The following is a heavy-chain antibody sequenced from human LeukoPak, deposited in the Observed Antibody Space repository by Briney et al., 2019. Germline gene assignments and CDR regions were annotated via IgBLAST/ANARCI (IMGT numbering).Heavy chain of an antibody. CDR3: ARGVYSSSWTPPGY. J-gene: IGHJ4*02. Sequence: SETLSLTCTVSGGSIRSYYWSWVRQPPGKGLEWIGYIYHSGSTNYNPSLKSRVNLSVDMAKNQISLKMSSVTAADTAVYYCARGVYSSSWTPPGYWGQGTLVTVSS. D-gene: IGHD6-13*01. CDR2: IYHSGST. CDR1: GGSIRSYY. V-gene: IGHV4-59*01.